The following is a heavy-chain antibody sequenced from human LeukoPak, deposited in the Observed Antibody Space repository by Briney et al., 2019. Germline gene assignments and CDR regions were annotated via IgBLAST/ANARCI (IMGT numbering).Heavy chain of an antibody. CDR3: ARAVPSGYRKASYYYGMDV. CDR1: GYTFTSYD. J-gene: IGHJ6*02. D-gene: IGHD5-18*01. V-gene: IGHV1-8*01. CDR2: MNPNSGNT. Sequence: ASVKVSCKASGYTFTSYDINWVRQATGQGLEWMGWMNPNSGNTGYAQKFQGRVTMTRNTSISTAYMELSSLRSEDTAVYYCARAVPSGYRKASYYYGMDVWGQGTTVTVSS.